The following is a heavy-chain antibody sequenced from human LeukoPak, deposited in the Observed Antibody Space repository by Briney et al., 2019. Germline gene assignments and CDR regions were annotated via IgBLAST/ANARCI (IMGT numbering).Heavy chain of an antibody. J-gene: IGHJ4*02. D-gene: IGHD3-22*01. CDR2: ISYDGSNK. Sequence: PGGSLRLSCAASGFTFSSYAMHWVRQAPGKGLEWVAVISYDGSNKYYADSVKGRFTISRDNSKNTLYLQMNSLRAEDTAVYYCAREEVGWDYYDSSGYYPPDYWGQGTLVTVSS. CDR1: GFTFSSYA. V-gene: IGHV3-30-3*01. CDR3: AREEVGWDYYDSSGYYPPDY.